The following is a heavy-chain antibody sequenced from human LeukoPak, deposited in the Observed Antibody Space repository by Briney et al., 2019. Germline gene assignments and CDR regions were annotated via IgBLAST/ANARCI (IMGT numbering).Heavy chain of an antibody. D-gene: IGHD5-24*01. Sequence: ASVKVSCKASGYTFTGYYMHWVRQAPRQGLEWMGWIKPNSGGTNYAQKFQGRVTMTRDTSISTAYMELSRLRSDDTAVYYCGRDREMATIGYYYYYYMDVWGKGTTVTVSS. CDR3: GRDREMATIGYYYYYYMDV. CDR1: GYTFTGYY. J-gene: IGHJ6*03. CDR2: IKPNSGGT. V-gene: IGHV1-2*02.